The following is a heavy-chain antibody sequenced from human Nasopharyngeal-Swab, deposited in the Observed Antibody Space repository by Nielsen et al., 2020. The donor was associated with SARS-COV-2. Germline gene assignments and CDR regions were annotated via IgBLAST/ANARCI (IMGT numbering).Heavy chain of an antibody. Sequence: LRLSCTVSGGSISSGGYYWSWIRQHQGKGLEWIGYIYYSGSTYYNPSLKSRVTISVDTSKNQFSLKLSSVTAADTAVYYCARNPYYYDSKEGWFDPWGQGTLVTVSS. CDR1: GGSISSGGYY. CDR3: ARNPYYYDSKEGWFDP. CDR2: IYYSGST. J-gene: IGHJ5*02. D-gene: IGHD3-22*01. V-gene: IGHV4-31*03.